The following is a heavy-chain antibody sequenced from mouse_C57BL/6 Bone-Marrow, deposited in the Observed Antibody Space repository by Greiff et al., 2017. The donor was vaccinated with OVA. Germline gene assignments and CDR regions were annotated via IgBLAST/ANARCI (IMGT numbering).Heavy chain of an antibody. CDR2: IDPSDSYT. D-gene: IGHD1-1*01. CDR3: ARLVYYYGSTSYYFDY. CDR1: GYTFTSYW. J-gene: IGHJ2*01. V-gene: IGHV1-69*01. Sequence: VQLQQPGAELVMPGASVKLSCKASGYTFTSYWMHWVKQRPGQGLEWIGEIDPSDSYTNYNQKFKGKSTLTVDQSSSTAYMQLSSLTSEDSAVYYCARLVYYYGSTSYYFDYWGQGTTLTVSS.